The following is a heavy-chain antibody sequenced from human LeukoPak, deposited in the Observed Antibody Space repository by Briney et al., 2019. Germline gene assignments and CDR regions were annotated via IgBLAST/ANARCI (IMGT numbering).Heavy chain of an antibody. CDR2: IRYDGSNK. D-gene: IGHD2-15*01. V-gene: IGHV3-30*02. Sequence: GGSLRLSCAASGFTFSSCAMHWVRQAPGKGLEWVAFIRYDGSNKYYADSVKGRFTISRDNSKSTLYLQMNSLRAEDTAVYYCARGYCSGGSCFHFDYWGQGTLVTVSS. J-gene: IGHJ4*02. CDR1: GFTFSSCA. CDR3: ARGYCSGGSCFHFDY.